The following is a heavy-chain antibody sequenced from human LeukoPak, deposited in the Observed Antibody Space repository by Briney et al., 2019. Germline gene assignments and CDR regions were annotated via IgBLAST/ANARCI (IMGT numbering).Heavy chain of an antibody. CDR2: FDPEDGET. J-gene: IGHJ4*02. V-gene: IGHV1-24*01. Sequence: ASVKVSCKASGYTFTGYYMHWVRQAPGKGLEWMGGFDPEDGETIYAQKFQGRVTMTEDTSTDTAYMELNSLRSEDTAVYYCATWLWVVKGSFDYWGQGTLVTVSS. D-gene: IGHD2-8*02. CDR3: ATWLWVVKGSFDY. CDR1: GYTFTGYY.